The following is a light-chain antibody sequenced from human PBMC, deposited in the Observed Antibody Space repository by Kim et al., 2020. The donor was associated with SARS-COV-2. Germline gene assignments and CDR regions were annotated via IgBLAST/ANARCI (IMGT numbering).Light chain of an antibody. CDR2: WAS. J-gene: IGKJ4*01. CDR3: HQYLRLRLT. CDR1: QSVLFNSNNRDY. V-gene: IGKV4-1*01. Sequence: DIVMTQSPDSLAVSLGEKATINCRSSQSVLFNSNNRDYLAWYQQKPGQPPKLLIYWASTRESGVPDRFSGSGSGTDFTLTISSLQSEDVAVDYCHQYLRLRLTFGGGTKLEIK.